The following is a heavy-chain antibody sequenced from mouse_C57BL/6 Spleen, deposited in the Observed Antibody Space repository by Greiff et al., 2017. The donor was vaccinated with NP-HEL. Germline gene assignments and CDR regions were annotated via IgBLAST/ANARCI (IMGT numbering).Heavy chain of an antibody. Sequence: EVQRVESGGGLVKPGGSLKLSCAASGFTFSSYTMSWVRQTPEKRLEWVATISGGGGNTYYPDSVKGRFTISRDNAKNTLYLQMSSLRSEDTALYYGARHDCEGAMDYWGQGTSVTVSS. CDR2: ISGGGGNT. CDR1: GFTFSSYT. J-gene: IGHJ4*01. CDR3: ARHDCEGAMDY. D-gene: IGHD2-4*01. V-gene: IGHV5-9*01.